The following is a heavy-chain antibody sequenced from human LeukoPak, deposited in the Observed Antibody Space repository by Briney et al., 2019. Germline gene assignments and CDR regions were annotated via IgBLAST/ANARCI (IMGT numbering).Heavy chain of an antibody. CDR1: GYTFTSYD. D-gene: IGHD1-20*01. CDR2: MNPNSGNT. J-gene: IGHJ6*03. Sequence: ASVKVSCKASGYTFTSYDINWVRQATGQGLEWMGWMNPNSGNTGYAQKFQGRVTMTRSTSISTAYMELSSLRSEDTAVYYCAREFNWNEPSYYYMDVWGKGTTVTASS. CDR3: AREFNWNEPSYYYMDV. V-gene: IGHV1-8*01.